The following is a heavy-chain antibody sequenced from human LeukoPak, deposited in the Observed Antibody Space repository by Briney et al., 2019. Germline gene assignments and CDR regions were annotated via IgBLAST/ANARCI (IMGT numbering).Heavy chain of an antibody. J-gene: IGHJ4*02. D-gene: IGHD6-13*01. V-gene: IGHV3-7*04. CDR3: ARHSSSWEFDQ. CDR1: GFTFSNYW. CDR2: IKQDGREK. Sequence: GGSLRLSCAASGFTFSNYWMSWVRQAPGKGLEWVANIKQDGREKYYVDSAKGRFTISRDNAKNSLYLQMNSLRAEDTAAYYCARHSSSWEFDQWGQGTLVIVSS.